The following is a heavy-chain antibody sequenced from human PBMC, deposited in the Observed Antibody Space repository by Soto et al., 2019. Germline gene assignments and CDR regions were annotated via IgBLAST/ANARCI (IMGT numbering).Heavy chain of an antibody. Sequence: SETLSLACTVSGDSVRSDNYYWTWIRQPPGKGLEWIGYIYSSGNTNYNPSLKSRVTISLDTSSNQFSLKLTSVTAADTAVYYCARDIRGFSRAFDYWGQGTLVTVSS. V-gene: IGHV4-61*01. D-gene: IGHD5-18*01. J-gene: IGHJ4*02. CDR2: IYSSGNT. CDR3: ARDIRGFSRAFDY. CDR1: GDSVRSDNYY.